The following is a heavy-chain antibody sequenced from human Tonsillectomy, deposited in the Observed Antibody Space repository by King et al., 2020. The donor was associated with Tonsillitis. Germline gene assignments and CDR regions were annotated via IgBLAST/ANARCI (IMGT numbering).Heavy chain of an antibody. V-gene: IGHV3-15*07. J-gene: IGHJ4*02. CDR2: IKRKSDGGTT. D-gene: IGHD3-3*01. CDR3: SISPWSAYREIDY. CDR1: GFTFSNVW. Sequence: VQLVESGGGLVKPGGSLKLSCAVSGFTFSNVWMDWVRQAPGKGLEWVGRIKRKSDGGTTDYAAPVERRFTISTDDSKTTLFLQMNSLKTEDTAVYYYSISPWSAYREIDYWGQGTLVTVSS.